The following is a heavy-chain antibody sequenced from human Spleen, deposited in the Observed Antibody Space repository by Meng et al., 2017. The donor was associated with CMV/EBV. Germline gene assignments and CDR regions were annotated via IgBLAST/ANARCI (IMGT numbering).Heavy chain of an antibody. CDR3: ARILYGGNPPFDY. CDR2: INPSGGGT. Sequence: ASVKVSCKASGYNFIGYHIHWVRQAPGQGLEWMGIINPSGGGTTYARKFQGKVTMTRDTSTSTVYMELSSLRSDDTAVYFCARILYGGNPPFDYWGQGTLVTVSS. J-gene: IGHJ4*02. V-gene: IGHV1-46*01. CDR1: GYNFIGYH. D-gene: IGHD4/OR15-4a*01.